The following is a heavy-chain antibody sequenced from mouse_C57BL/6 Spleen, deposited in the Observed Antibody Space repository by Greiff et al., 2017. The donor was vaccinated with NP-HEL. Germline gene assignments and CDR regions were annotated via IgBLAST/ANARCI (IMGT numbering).Heavy chain of an antibody. V-gene: IGHV1-20*01. Sequence: EVHLVESGPELVKPGDSVKISCKASGYSFTGYFMNWVMQSHGKSLEWIGRINPYNGDTFYNQKFKGKATLTVDKSSSTAHMELRSLTSEDSAVYYCARDDYNYVDYWGQGTTLTVSS. CDR3: ARDDYNYVDY. J-gene: IGHJ2*01. CDR2: INPYNGDT. CDR1: GYSFTGYF. D-gene: IGHD2-13*01.